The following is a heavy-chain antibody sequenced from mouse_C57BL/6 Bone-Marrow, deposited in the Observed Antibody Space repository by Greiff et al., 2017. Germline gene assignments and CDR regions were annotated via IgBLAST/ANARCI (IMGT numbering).Heavy chain of an antibody. CDR3: ARRDYYDCAWFAY. D-gene: IGHD2-4*01. CDR1: GYTFTSYG. J-gene: IGHJ3*01. CDR2: IYPRSGNT. Sequence: QVQLQQSGAEPARPGASVKLSCKASGYTFTSYGISWVKQRTGQGLEWIGEIYPRSGNTYYNEKFKGKATLTADKSSSTAYMELRSLTSEDSAVYFCARRDYYDCAWFAYWGQGTLVTVSA. V-gene: IGHV1-81*01.